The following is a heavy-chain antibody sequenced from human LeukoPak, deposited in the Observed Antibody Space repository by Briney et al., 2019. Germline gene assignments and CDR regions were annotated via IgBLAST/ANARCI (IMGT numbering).Heavy chain of an antibody. V-gene: IGHV1-18*01. Sequence: GASVKVPCKASGYTFTSYGISWVRQAPGQGLEWMGWISAYNGNTNYAQKLQGRVTMTTDTSTSTAYMELRSLRSDDTAVYYCARDHQCSSTGCYRPADWFDPWGQGTLVTVSS. CDR1: GYTFTSYG. D-gene: IGHD2-2*01. CDR2: ISAYNGNT. CDR3: ARDHQCSSTGCYRPADWFDP. J-gene: IGHJ5*02.